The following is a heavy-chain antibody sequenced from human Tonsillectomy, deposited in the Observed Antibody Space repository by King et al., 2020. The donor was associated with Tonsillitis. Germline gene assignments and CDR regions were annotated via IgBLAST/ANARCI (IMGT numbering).Heavy chain of an antibody. Sequence: VQLVESGGGLVQPGGSLRLSCAASGFTFSGYWMAWVRQAPGKGLEWVANIKQNESDKNYVDSVKGRFTISRDNAKNSLYLQMNNLRVDDTAMYYCASDVSGNLDYWGQGTLVTVSS. CDR1: GFTFSGYW. CDR2: IKQNESDK. V-gene: IGHV3-7*01. J-gene: IGHJ4*02. D-gene: IGHD1-26*01. CDR3: ASDVSGNLDY.